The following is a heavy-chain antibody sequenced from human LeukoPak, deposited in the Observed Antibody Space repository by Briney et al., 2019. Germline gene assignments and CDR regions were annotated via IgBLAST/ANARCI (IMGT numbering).Heavy chain of an antibody. Sequence: GASVKVSCKASGYTFTSYGISWVRQAPGQGLEWMGWISAYNGNTNYAQKFQGRVTITADKSTSTAYMELSSLRSEDTAVYYCASRGSIVGASTDAFDIWGQGTMVTVSS. CDR3: ASRGSIVGASTDAFDI. D-gene: IGHD1-26*01. V-gene: IGHV1-18*01. J-gene: IGHJ3*02. CDR2: ISAYNGNT. CDR1: GYTFTSYG.